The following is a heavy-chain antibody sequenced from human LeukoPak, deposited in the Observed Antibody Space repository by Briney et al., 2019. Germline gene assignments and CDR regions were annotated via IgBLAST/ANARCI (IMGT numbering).Heavy chain of an antibody. CDR2: IHPSGST. D-gene: IGHD3-9*01. V-gene: IGHV4-4*02. Sequence: SETLSLTCAVSGGSINNNKWWNWVRQPPGKGLEWIGEIHPSGSTRYNPSLKSRLSISIDKSNDQVSLKLSSVTAADTAVYYCATYHDISSGYTFDSWGQGTLVTVSS. CDR1: GGSINNNKW. CDR3: ATYHDISSGYTFDS. J-gene: IGHJ4*02.